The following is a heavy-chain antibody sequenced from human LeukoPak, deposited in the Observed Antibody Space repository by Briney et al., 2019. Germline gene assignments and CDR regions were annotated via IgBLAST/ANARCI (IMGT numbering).Heavy chain of an antibody. J-gene: IGHJ4*02. D-gene: IGHD6-13*01. Sequence: GGSLRLSCAASGFTFSNYSMNWVRQAPGKGLEWVSSISSSSSYIYYADSVKGRFTISRDNAKNSLYLQMNSLRAEDTAVYYCARGDYLAAAGTYFDYWGQGTLVTVSS. CDR1: GFTFSNYS. CDR2: ISSSSSYI. V-gene: IGHV3-21*01. CDR3: ARGDYLAAAGTYFDY.